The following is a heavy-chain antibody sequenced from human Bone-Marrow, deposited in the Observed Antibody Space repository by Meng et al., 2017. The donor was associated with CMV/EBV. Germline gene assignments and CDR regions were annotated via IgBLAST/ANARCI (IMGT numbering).Heavy chain of an antibody. J-gene: IGHJ5*02. D-gene: IGHD3-3*01. CDR2: IKGDVSSI. V-gene: IGHV3-7*01. Sequence: GESLKISCVASGFRFSDYWMSWVRQAPGKGLEWVASIKGDVSSIHYVDSVKGRFIISRDNAKNSLYLQMNSVKAEDTAVYLCARLLRFLRDWFDPWGQGTRVTVYS. CDR1: GFRFSDYW. CDR3: ARLLRFLRDWFDP.